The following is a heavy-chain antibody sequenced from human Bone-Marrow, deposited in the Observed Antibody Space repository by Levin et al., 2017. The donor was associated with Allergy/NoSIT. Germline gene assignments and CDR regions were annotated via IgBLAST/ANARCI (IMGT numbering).Heavy chain of an antibody. CDR3: ARELGYDFWSGYGIGMDV. Sequence: SETLSLTCAVYGGSFSGYYWSWIRQPPGKGLEWIGEINHSGSTNYNPSLKSRVTISVDTSKNQFSLKLSSVTAADTAVYYCARELGYDFWSGYGIGMDVWGQGTTVTVSS. CDR2: INHSGST. J-gene: IGHJ6*02. D-gene: IGHD3-3*01. CDR1: GGSFSGYY. V-gene: IGHV4-34*01.